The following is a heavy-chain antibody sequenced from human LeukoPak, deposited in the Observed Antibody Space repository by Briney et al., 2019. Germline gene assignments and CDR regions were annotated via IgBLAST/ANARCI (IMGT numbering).Heavy chain of an antibody. CDR3: ARSGGPGTVDY. Sequence: GGSLRLSCAASGFTFSSYWMHWVRQAPGKGLVWVSRIKSDGSTTTYADSVKGRFTISRDNAKNSLHLQMNSLRGDDTAVYYCARSGGPGTVDYWGQGTLVTVSS. CDR1: GFTFSSYW. J-gene: IGHJ4*02. D-gene: IGHD6-13*01. V-gene: IGHV3-74*01. CDR2: IKSDGSTT.